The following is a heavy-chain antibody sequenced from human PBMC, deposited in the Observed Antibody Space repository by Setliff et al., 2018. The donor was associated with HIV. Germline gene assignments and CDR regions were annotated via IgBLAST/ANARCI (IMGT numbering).Heavy chain of an antibody. J-gene: IGHJ3*02. CDR2: IYWDDDK. CDR1: GFSLYNHGEG. Sequence: SGPTLVNPTQTLTLTCTFSGFSLYNHGEGVGWIRQPPGKALEWLALIYWDDDKRYNSFLKTRLTITKDTSKNQVVLTMTNMDSVDTATYYCAHRKVDAFDIWGQGAMVTVSS. CDR3: AHRKVDAFDI. V-gene: IGHV2-5*02.